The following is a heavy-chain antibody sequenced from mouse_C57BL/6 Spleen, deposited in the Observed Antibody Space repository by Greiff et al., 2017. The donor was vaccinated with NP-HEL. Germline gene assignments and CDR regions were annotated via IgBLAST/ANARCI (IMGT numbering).Heavy chain of an antibody. Sequence: EVQLVESEGGLVQPGSSMKLSCTASGFTFSDYYMAWVRQVPEKGLEWVANINYDGSSTYYLDSLKSRFIISRDNAKNILYLQMSSLKSEDTATYYCARAGYYYGSREYFDVWGTGTTVTVSS. V-gene: IGHV5-16*01. J-gene: IGHJ1*03. CDR3: ARAGYYYGSREYFDV. D-gene: IGHD1-1*01. CDR2: INYDGSST. CDR1: GFTFSDYY.